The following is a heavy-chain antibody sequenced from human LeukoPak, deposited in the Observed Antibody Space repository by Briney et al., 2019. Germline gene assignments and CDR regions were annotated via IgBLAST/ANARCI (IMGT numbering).Heavy chain of an antibody. J-gene: IGHJ4*02. CDR1: GYTFSDYY. V-gene: IGHV3-11*01. Sequence: GGSLRLSCAASGYTFSDYYMSGIRQPPGKGLRGVSYISSSGGTIYYEDSVKGRFTISRDNAKNSLYLHMYSLRVEDTAVYYCARGNSGVYWGRGTLVTVSS. D-gene: IGHD1-7*01. CDR2: ISSSGGTI. CDR3: ARGNSGVY.